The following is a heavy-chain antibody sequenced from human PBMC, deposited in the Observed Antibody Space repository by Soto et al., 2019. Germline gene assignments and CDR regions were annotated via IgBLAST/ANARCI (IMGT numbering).Heavy chain of an antibody. CDR3: AREPATGKPEGVDF. J-gene: IGHJ4*02. CDR2: INPNSGGT. CDR1: GYTFSDYY. V-gene: IGHV1-2*02. D-gene: IGHD1-1*01. Sequence: VASVKVSCKASGYTFSDYYIHWVRQAPGQGLEWMGWINPNSGGTKYAPKFQGGVTMTRDTSITTAYMELSRLRSGDTAVYYCAREPATGKPEGVDFWGQGTLVTVSS.